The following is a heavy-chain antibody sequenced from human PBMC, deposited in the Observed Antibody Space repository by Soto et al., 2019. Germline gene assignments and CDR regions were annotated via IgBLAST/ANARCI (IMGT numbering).Heavy chain of an antibody. V-gene: IGHV2-5*02. Sequence: QITLNESGPPVVKPAETLTLTCTFSGFSLTTSGVGVGWIRQSPGKAPEWLALIYWDADKRYSASLKSRLTIPKDTSKNQVVLTMASVDPADTATYYCAHRILRTVFGLVTTTASYFDFWGQGTPVVVSS. CDR3: AHRILRTVFGLVTTTASYFDF. CDR1: GFSLTTSGVG. CDR2: IYWDADK. D-gene: IGHD3-3*01. J-gene: IGHJ4*02.